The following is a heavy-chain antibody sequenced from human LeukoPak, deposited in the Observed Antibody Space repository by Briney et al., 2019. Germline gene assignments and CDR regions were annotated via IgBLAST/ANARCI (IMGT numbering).Heavy chain of an antibody. CDR1: GFSLSTSGVG. CDR2: IYWDDDK. Sequence: SGPTLVNPTQTLTLTCTFSGFSLSTSGVGVGWIRQPPGTALEWLALIYWDDDKRYSPSLKSRPTITKDTSKNQVVLTMTNMDPVDTATYYCARRGRIYGNSGSYSSSWYDYFDYWGQGTLVTVSS. CDR3: ARRGRIYGNSGSYSSSWYDYFDY. D-gene: IGHD6-13*01. J-gene: IGHJ4*02. V-gene: IGHV2-5*02.